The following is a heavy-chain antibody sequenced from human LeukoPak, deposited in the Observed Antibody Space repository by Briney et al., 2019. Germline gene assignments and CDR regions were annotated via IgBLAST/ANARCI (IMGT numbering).Heavy chain of an antibody. CDR3: ARGPRSSPTEYFDY. D-gene: IGHD6-13*01. J-gene: IGHJ4*02. V-gene: IGHV3-64*02. CDR1: GFTFSSYA. CDR2: ISSNGGST. Sequence: PGGSLRLSCAASGFTFSSYAMHWVRQAPGKGLEYVSAISSNGGSTYYADPVRGRFTISRDNPENTLYLQMGSLRAEDMAVYYCARGPRSSPTEYFDYWGQGTLVTVSS.